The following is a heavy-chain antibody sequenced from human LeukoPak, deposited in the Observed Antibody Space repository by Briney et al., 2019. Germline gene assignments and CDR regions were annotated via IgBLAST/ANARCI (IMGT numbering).Heavy chain of an antibody. V-gene: IGHV3-23*01. J-gene: IGHJ4*02. CDR1: GFTFSSYA. Sequence: PGGSLRLSCAASGFTFSSYAMSRVRQAPGKGLEWVSAISGSGGSTYYADSVKGRFTISRDNSKNTLYLQMNSLRAEDTAVYYCAKDIDSSGWYKGYYFDYWGQGTLVTVSS. D-gene: IGHD6-19*01. CDR2: ISGSGGST. CDR3: AKDIDSSGWYKGYYFDY.